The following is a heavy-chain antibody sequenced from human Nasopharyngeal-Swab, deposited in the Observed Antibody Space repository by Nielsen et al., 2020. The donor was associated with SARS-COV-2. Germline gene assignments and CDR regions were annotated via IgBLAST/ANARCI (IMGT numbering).Heavy chain of an antibody. CDR2: INHSGST. V-gene: IGHV4-34*01. CDR1: GGSFSGYY. D-gene: IGHD3-10*01. Sequence: SETLSLTCAVYGGSFSGYYWSWIRQPPGKGLEWIGEINHSGSTNYNPSLKSRVTISVDKSKNQFSLKLSSVTAADTAVYYCAREFVTMVRGVISHYYYYGMDVWGQGTTVTVSS. J-gene: IGHJ6*02. CDR3: AREFVTMVRGVISHYYYYGMDV.